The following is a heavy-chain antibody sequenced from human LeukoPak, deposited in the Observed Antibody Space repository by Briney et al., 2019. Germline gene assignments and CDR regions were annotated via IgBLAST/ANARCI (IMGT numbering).Heavy chain of an antibody. J-gene: IGHJ6*03. D-gene: IGHD2-2*01. V-gene: IGHV4-34*01. CDR1: GGSFSGCY. CDR3: ARSGKYADYYYYMDV. Sequence: SETLSLTCAVYGGSFSGCYWSWIRQPQGKGLEWIGEINHSGSTNYNPSLKSRVTISVDTSKNQFSLKLSSVTAADTAVYYCARSGKYADYYYYMDVWGKGTTVTVSS. CDR2: INHSGST.